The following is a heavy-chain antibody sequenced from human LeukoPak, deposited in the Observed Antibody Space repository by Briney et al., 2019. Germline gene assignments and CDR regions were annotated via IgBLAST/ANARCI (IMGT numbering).Heavy chain of an antibody. CDR2: ISNSGGTI. D-gene: IGHD6-13*01. Sequence: GGSLRLSCAASGFTFGDYFMTWSRQAPGKGLEWVSYISNSGGTIYYSDSVKGRFTISRDNAKNLLYLEMDSLRAGDTAVYYCARMRSSWYFDHWGQGSLVTVSS. J-gene: IGHJ4*02. CDR3: ARMRSSWYFDH. CDR1: GFTFGDYF. V-gene: IGHV3-11*01.